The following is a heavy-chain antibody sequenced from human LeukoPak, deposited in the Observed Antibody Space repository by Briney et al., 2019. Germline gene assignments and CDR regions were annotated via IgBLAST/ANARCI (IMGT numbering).Heavy chain of an antibody. Sequence: GESLKISCKGSGYSFTSYWIGWVRHMPGGGLEWMGIIYPGDSDTRYSPSSQDQVTISADESISNAYLQCSSVKASDTAMRYCESSVCSGGSCYLYNGMDVWGQGTTVTVCS. D-gene: IGHD2-15*01. CDR3: ESSVCSGGSCYLYNGMDV. CDR1: GYSFTSYW. V-gene: IGHV5-51*01. CDR2: IYPGDSDT. J-gene: IGHJ6*02.